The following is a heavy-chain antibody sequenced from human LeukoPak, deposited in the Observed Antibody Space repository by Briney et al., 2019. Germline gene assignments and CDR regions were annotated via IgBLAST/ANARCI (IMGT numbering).Heavy chain of an antibody. CDR2: ISSSGNTI. CDR1: GFTFTNYE. V-gene: IGHV3-48*03. D-gene: IGHD3-9*01. Sequence: GGSLRLSCAPSGFTFTNYEMNWVRQAPGKGLEWVSYISSSGNTIYYADSVKGRFTISRDNAKNSLYLQMNGLRAEDTAVYYCARSIDILTGYGMDVWGKGTTVTVSS. CDR3: ARSIDILTGYGMDV. J-gene: IGHJ6*04.